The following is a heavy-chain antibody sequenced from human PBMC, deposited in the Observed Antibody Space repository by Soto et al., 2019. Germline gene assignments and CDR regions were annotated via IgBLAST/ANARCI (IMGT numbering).Heavy chain of an antibody. J-gene: IGHJ4*02. D-gene: IGHD5-12*01. CDR1: GGSISSGGYS. V-gene: IGHV4-30-2*01. CDR2: MYHSGST. Sequence: SETLSLTCAVSGGSISSGGYSWSCIRQPPGKGLEWIGYMYHSGSTYYNPSLKSRVTISVERSKNQFSLKLNSVTAGDTAVYYCASSGSSRDGYNFLDYWGQGTLVTVSS. CDR3: ASSGSSRDGYNFLDY.